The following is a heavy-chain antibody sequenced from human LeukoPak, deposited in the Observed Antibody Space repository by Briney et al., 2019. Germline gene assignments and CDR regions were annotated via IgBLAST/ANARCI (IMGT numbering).Heavy chain of an antibody. CDR1: GGSISSSSYY. D-gene: IGHD5-12*01. Sequence: SETLSLTCTVSGGSISSSSYYWGWIRQPPGKGLEWIGSIYYSGSTYYNPSLKSRVTISVDTSKNQFSLKLSSVTAADTAVYYCARDGGNIVATTSDYWGQGTLVTVSS. J-gene: IGHJ4*02. V-gene: IGHV4-39*07. CDR2: IYYSGST. CDR3: ARDGGNIVATTSDY.